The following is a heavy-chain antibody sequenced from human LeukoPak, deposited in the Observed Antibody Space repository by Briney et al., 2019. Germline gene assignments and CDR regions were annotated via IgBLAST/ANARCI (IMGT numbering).Heavy chain of an antibody. CDR1: GFTVSSNY. CDR2: IYSGGST. V-gene: IGHV3-53*01. D-gene: IGHD2-8*01. Sequence: GGSLRLSCAASGFTVSSNYMSWVRQAPGKGLEWVSVIYSGGSTYYADSVKGRFTISRDNSKNTLYLQMNSLRAEDTAVYYCAKEAGSMLPFDYWGQGTLVTVSS. J-gene: IGHJ4*02. CDR3: AKEAGSMLPFDY.